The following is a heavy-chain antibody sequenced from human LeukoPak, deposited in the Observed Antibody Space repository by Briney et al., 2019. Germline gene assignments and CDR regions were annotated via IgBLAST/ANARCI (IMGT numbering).Heavy chain of an antibody. CDR3: ARSRITIFGAVTTGFDY. Sequence: GASVKVSCKASGYTFTGYYMHWVRQAPGQGLERMGWINPNSGGTNYAQKFQGRVTMTRDTSISTAYMELSRLRSDDTAVYYCARSRITIFGAVTTGFDYWGQGTLVTVSS. V-gene: IGHV1-2*02. CDR2: INPNSGGT. CDR1: GYTFTGYY. D-gene: IGHD3-3*01. J-gene: IGHJ4*02.